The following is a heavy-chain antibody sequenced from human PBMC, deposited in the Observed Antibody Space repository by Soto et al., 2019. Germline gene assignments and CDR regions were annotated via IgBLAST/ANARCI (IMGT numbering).Heavy chain of an antibody. D-gene: IGHD4-17*01. CDR1: GNTFTSYD. J-gene: IGHJ5*02. CDR3: ARGVKYGAYSRWFDP. V-gene: IGHV1-8*01. CDR2: MNPNSGNT. Sequence: QVQLVQSGAEVKKPGASVKVSCKASGNTFTSYDINWVRQATGQGLEYLGWMNPNSGNTAYVQKFQGRVTMTWDTSITTAYRALSGLLSKNTAVYFCARGVKYGAYSRWFDPWGQGTLVTVS.